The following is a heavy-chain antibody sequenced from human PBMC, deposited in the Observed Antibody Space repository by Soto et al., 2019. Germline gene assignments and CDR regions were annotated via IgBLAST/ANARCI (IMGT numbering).Heavy chain of an antibody. D-gene: IGHD2-21*02. J-gene: IGHJ4*02. CDR3: ARGRLLCSSADCYRNAPFDS. V-gene: IGHV3-72*01. CDR2: TRNKASAVFI. Sequence: EVRLLESGGGLVKPGGSLRLSCAASGFSFSDHHIDWVRQAPGKGLEWVGRTRNKASAVFIDYAASVTGRFSISRDDSDNSLFLQMDNLRTEDTAVYYCARGRLLCSSADCYRNAPFDSWGPGTLVTVSS. CDR1: GFSFSDHH.